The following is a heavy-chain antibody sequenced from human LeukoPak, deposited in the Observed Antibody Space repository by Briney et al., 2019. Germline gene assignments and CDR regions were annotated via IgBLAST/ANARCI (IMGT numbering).Heavy chain of an antibody. J-gene: IGHJ6*03. CDR1: GFTVSSNY. Sequence: GGSLRLSCAASGFTVSSNYMSWVRQAPGKGLEWVSVIYSGGSTYYADSVKGRFTISRDNSKNTLYLQMNSLRAEDTAGYYCAREQGGYSYGYYMDVWGKGTTVTVSS. CDR3: AREQGGYSYGYYMDV. D-gene: IGHD5-18*01. V-gene: IGHV3-53*05. CDR2: IYSGGST.